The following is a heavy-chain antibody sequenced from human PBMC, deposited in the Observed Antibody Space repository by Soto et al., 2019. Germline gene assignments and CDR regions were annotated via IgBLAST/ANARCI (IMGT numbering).Heavy chain of an antibody. CDR1: GLMFTSYS. CDR3: ARDRSADRFVQYFQH. CDR2: ISTGSDSI. Sequence: GGSLRLSCAASGLMFTSYSMVWVRLAPGRGPEWVASISTGSDSIYYADSVKGRFTVSRDNAKNSLYLQMNNLRVEDTAVYFCARDRSADRFVQYFQHWGQGAQVTVSS. V-gene: IGHV3-21*01. J-gene: IGHJ1*01. D-gene: IGHD6-19*01.